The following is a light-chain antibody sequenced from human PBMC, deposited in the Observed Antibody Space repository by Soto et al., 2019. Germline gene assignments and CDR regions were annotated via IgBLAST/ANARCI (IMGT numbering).Light chain of an antibody. CDR3: QQYNSYSPRT. CDR2: DAS. V-gene: IGKV1-5*01. Sequence: DVQLTQAPSTLSASVGDRVTITCRASQSIGNWLAWYQQKPGKAPNLLIYDASTLENGVPSRFSGSASGTDFTLTISSLQPYDFATYYCQQYNSYSPRTFVQGTKVEFK. CDR1: QSIGNW. J-gene: IGKJ1*01.